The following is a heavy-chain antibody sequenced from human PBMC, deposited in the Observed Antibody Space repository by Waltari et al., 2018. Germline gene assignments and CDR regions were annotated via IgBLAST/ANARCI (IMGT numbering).Heavy chain of an antibody. J-gene: IGHJ4*02. D-gene: IGHD6-13*01. CDR2: IYHSGST. CDR1: GYSISSGYS. CDR3: APIAAAGYFDY. Sequence: QVQLQESGPGLVKPSETLSLTCAVSGYSISSGYSWGWIRQPPGKGLEWIGIIYHSGSTYYNPSLKSRVTISVDTSKNQFSLKLSSVTAADTAVYYCAPIAAAGYFDYWGQGTLVTVSS. V-gene: IGHV4-38-2*01.